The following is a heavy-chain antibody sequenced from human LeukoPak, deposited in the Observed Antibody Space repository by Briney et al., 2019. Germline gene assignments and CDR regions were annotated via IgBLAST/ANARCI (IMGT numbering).Heavy chain of an antibody. Sequence: GASVKVSCKASGYTFTSYDINWVRQATGQGLEWMGWMNPNSGNTGYAQKFQGRVTMTRNTSISTAYMELSSLRSEDTAVYYCARDIAAAGTYYYYGMDVWGQGTTVTVS. J-gene: IGHJ6*02. V-gene: IGHV1-8*01. CDR2: MNPNSGNT. CDR3: ARDIAAAGTYYYYGMDV. D-gene: IGHD6-13*01. CDR1: GYTFTSYD.